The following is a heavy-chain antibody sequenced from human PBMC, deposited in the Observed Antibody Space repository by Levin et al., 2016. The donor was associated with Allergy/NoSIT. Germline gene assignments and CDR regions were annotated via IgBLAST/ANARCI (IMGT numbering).Heavy chain of an antibody. V-gene: IGHV4-30-4*01. CDR2: IYYTGNT. D-gene: IGHD3-10*01. Sequence: WIRQPPGKGLEWIGYIYYTGNTYYNPSLKSRVGLSVDTSKNQFSLKLSSVTAADTAVYYCAFGISYGSALDYWGQGTLVTVSS. J-gene: IGHJ4*02. CDR3: AFGISYGSALDY.